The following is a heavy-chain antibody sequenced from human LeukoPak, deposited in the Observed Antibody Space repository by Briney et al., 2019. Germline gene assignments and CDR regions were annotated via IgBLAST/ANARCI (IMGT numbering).Heavy chain of an antibody. CDR2: IYAGGST. J-gene: IGHJ4*02. V-gene: IGHV3-66*01. CDR3: ARGLYGSGTGDY. Sequence: PGGSLSVSCAASGFTVSNNYMSWVRQTPGKGLEWVSVIYAGGSTYYADSVKGRFTISRDNSKNTLDLQMNSLRVEDTAVYFCARGLYGSGTGDYWGMGTPVTVSS. D-gene: IGHD3-10*01. CDR1: GFTVSNNY.